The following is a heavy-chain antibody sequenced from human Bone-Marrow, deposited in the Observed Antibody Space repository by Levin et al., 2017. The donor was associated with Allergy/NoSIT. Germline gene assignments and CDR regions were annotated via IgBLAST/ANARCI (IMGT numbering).Heavy chain of an antibody. CDR2: ISYSGNT. D-gene: IGHD3-3*01. Sequence: SETLSLTCTVSGGSINSGNYYWNWIRQHPGKGLEWIGYISYSGNTFYNASLKSRLTISVDTSKTHFSLRLSSVTAADTAVYYCARGITIFGVVLAVNDAFDIWGQGTMVTVSS. CDR3: ARGITIFGVVLAVNDAFDI. V-gene: IGHV4-31*03. CDR1: GGSINSGNYY. J-gene: IGHJ3*02.